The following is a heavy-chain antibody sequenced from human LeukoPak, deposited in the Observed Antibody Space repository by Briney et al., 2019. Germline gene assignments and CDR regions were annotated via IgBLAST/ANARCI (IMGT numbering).Heavy chain of an antibody. J-gene: IGHJ4*02. Sequence: SVKVSCKASGGTFSSYAISWVRQAPGQGLEWMGGIIPILGTANYAQKFQGRVTITTDESTSTAYMELSSLRSEDTAVYYCARVIDFWSSYSVDYWGQGTLVTVSS. CDR1: GGTFSSYA. V-gene: IGHV1-69*05. CDR2: IIPILGTA. CDR3: ARVIDFWSSYSVDY. D-gene: IGHD3-3*01.